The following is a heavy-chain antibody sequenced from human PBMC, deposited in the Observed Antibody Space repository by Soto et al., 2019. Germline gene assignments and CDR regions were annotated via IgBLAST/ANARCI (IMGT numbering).Heavy chain of an antibody. J-gene: IGHJ6*02. CDR3: ARGEQQLALTISVYYCMDV. Sequence: GGSLRLSCAASGFTLSSYSIHWVRQAPGKGLEWVAVISYDGSNKYYADSVRGRFTISRDNSKNTVYLQMNSLRAEDTALYSCARGEQQLALTISVYYCMDVSCQGTTVTV. CDR2: ISYDGSNK. V-gene: IGHV3-30-3*01. CDR1: GFTLSSYS. D-gene: IGHD6-13*01.